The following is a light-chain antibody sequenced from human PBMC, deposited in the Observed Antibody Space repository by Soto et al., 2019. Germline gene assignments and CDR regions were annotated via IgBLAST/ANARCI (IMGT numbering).Light chain of an antibody. CDR1: QSISSY. CDR2: DAS. V-gene: IGKV3-11*01. J-gene: IGKJ4*01. Sequence: EIVLTQSPATLSLSPGERATLSCRASQSISSYLVWYQQKPGQAPRLLIYDASNRATGTPARFRGSGSGTDFTLTISGLEPEDFAVYYCQQRYDWPITFGGGTKVEI. CDR3: QQRYDWPIT.